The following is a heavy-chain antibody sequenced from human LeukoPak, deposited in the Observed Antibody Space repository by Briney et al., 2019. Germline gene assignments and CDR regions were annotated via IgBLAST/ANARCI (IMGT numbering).Heavy chain of an antibody. V-gene: IGHV3-48*03. D-gene: IGHD4-17*01. CDR2: ISTSGATM. J-gene: IGHJ4*02. CDR1: GFTFSNYE. CDR3: ARTYYDDLGY. Sequence: GGSLRLSCAASGFTFSNYEMNWVRQAPEKGLEWVSYISTSGATMFYAVSVKGRFTISRDNAKNSVYLQMHSLRAEDTALYYCARTYYDDLGYWGQGTLVTVSS.